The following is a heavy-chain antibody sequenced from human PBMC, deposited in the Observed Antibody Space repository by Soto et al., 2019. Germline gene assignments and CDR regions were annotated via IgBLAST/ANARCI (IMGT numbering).Heavy chain of an antibody. V-gene: IGHV4-4*02. CDR3: ARGTNYYDSSGRFDY. CDR1: GGYISSSNW. CDR2: IYHSGST. D-gene: IGHD3-22*01. Sequence: PSETLSLTCAVSGGYISSSNWWSWVRQPPGKGLEWIGEIYHSGSTNYNPSLKSRVTISVDKSKNQFSLKLSSVTAADTAVYYCARGTNYYDSSGRFDYWGQGTLVTVSS. J-gene: IGHJ4*02.